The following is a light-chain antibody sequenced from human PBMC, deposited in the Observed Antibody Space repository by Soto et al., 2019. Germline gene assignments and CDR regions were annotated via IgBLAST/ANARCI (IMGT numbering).Light chain of an antibody. CDR1: SSDVGGYNY. V-gene: IGLV2-14*01. Sequence: QSALNQPASVSGSPGQSITISCTGTSSDVGGYNYVSWYQQHPGKAPQLMIYEVSNRPSGVSNRFSGSKSGNTASLTISGLQAEDEADYYCTAYTNSSTQVFGGGTKLTVL. CDR2: EVS. CDR3: TAYTNSSTQV. J-gene: IGLJ3*02.